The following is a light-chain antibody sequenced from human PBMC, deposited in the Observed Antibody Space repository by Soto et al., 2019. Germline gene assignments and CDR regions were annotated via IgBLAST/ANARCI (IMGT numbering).Light chain of an antibody. J-gene: IGKJ4*01. CDR2: KAS. CDR1: QSISSW. Sequence: DIQMTQSPSTLSASVGDRVTITCRASQSISSWLAWYQQKPGKAPKLLIYKASSLESGVPSRFSGSGSGTEVTLTISSLQPDDFATYYCQQYKTYSATFGGGTKVEIK. CDR3: QQYKTYSAT. V-gene: IGKV1-5*03.